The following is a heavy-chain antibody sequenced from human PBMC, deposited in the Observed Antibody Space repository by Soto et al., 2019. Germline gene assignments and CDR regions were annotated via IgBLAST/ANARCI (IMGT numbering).Heavy chain of an antibody. J-gene: IGHJ3*02. CDR1: GFTFSDYY. D-gene: IGHD2-15*01. CDR2: ISSSGSTI. V-gene: IGHV3-11*01. CDR3: ARDWSWWYVFGRFDGAFDI. Sequence: QVQLVESGGGLVKPGGSLRLSCAASGFTFSDYYMSWIRQAPGKGLEWVSYISSSGSTIYYADSVKGRFTISRDNAKNSLYMQMNGMRAEDTAVYYCARDWSWWYVFGRFDGAFDIWGQGTMVTVSS.